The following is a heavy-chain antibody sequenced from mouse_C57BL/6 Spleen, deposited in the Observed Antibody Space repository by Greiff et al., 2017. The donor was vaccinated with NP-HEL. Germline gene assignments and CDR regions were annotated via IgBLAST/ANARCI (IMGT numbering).Heavy chain of an antibody. CDR2: IDPSDSYT. Sequence: QVQLQQPGAELVMPGASVKLSCKASGYTFTSYWMHWVKQRPGQGLEWIGEIDPSDSYTNYNQKFKGKSTLPVGKSSSTAYMQLSRLTSEDSAVYYCARGGYDYSMDYWGQGTSVTVSS. D-gene: IGHD2-2*01. CDR3: ARGGYDYSMDY. CDR1: GYTFTSYW. V-gene: IGHV1-69*01. J-gene: IGHJ4*01.